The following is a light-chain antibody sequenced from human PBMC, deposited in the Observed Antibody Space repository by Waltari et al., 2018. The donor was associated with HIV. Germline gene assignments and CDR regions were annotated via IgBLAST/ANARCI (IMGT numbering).Light chain of an antibody. J-gene: IGLJ3*02. Sequence: QSALTQPRSMSGSPGQSVTISCTGTSSDVGGYNYVSWYQQHPGKAPKLMIFDVNKRPSGVPDRFSGSKSGNTASRTISGLQAEDEAEYYCCSYADKYTWVFGGGTKLAVL. CDR1: SSDVGGYNY. V-gene: IGLV2-11*01. CDR2: DVN. CDR3: CSYADKYTWV.